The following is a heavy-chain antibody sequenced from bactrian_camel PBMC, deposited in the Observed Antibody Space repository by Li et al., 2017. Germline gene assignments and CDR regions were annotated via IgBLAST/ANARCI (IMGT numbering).Heavy chain of an antibody. CDR2: IYAAGGRT. J-gene: IGHJ4*01. V-gene: IGHV3S1*01. CDR3: AARRSCFSVGHPYREYEYKD. Sequence: HVQLVESGGDSVQAGGSLRLSCAGSGFTYTTNCMGWFRQAPGKEREGVAVIYAAGGRTYYADSVKGRFSISLDNAKSTLYLQMNNLQPGDSAMYYCAARRSCFSVGHPYREYEYKDWGQGTQVTVS. CDR1: GFTYTTNC. D-gene: IGHD5*01.